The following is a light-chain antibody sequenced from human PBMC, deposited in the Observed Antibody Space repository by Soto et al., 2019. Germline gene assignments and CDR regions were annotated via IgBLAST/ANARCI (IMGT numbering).Light chain of an antibody. CDR2: DVS. Sequence: QSALTQPASVSGSPGQSIAISCTGTSSDVGGYNYVSWYQQHPGKAPKLMIYDVSSRPSGVSDRFSGSKSGNTASLTISGLQAEGESDYYCSSYTSSSTLVFGGGTKLTVL. V-gene: IGLV2-14*01. CDR3: SSYTSSSTLV. J-gene: IGLJ2*01. CDR1: SSDVGGYNY.